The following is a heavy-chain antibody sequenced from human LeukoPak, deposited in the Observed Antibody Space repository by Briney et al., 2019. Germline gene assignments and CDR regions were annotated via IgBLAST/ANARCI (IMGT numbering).Heavy chain of an antibody. CDR1: GFTFSSYS. CDR2: ISYDGSNK. J-gene: IGHJ4*02. CDR3: ARERGSYYDY. Sequence: GGSLRLSCAASGFTFSSYSMNWVRQAPGKGLEWVAVISYDGSNKYYADSVKGRFTISRDNSKNTLYLQMNSLRAEDTAVYYCARERGSYYDYWGQGTLVTVSS. D-gene: IGHD1-26*01. V-gene: IGHV3-30*03.